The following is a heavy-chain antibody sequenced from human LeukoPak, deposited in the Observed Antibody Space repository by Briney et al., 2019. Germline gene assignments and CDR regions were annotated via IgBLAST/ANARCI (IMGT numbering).Heavy chain of an antibody. Sequence: GASVKVSCKASGYTFTSYDINWVRQATGQGLEWMGWMNPNSGNTGYAQKFQGRVTITRNTSISTAYMELSSLRSEDTAVYYCARSAPGSGGDYDYWGQGTLVTVSS. D-gene: IGHD3-10*01. J-gene: IGHJ4*02. CDR1: GYTFTSYD. CDR2: MNPNSGNT. CDR3: ARSAPGSGGDYDY. V-gene: IGHV1-8*03.